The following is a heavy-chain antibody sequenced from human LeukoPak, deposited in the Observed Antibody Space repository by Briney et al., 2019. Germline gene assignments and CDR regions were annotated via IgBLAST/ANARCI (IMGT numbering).Heavy chain of an antibody. J-gene: IGHJ4*02. Sequence: GRSLRLSCAASGFTFSGYGMHWVRQAPGKGLEWVAVIWYDGSNKYYADSVKGRFTISRDNSKNTLYLQMNSLRAEDTAVYYCARGMATLDYWGQGTLVTVSS. CDR3: ARGMATLDY. V-gene: IGHV3-33*01. D-gene: IGHD5-24*01. CDR2: IWYDGSNK. CDR1: GFTFSGYG.